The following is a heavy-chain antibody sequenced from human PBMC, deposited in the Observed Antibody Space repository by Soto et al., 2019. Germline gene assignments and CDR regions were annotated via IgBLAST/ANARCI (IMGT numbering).Heavy chain of an antibody. CDR3: ARNSLTTYYDLWSGGLDGMDV. V-gene: IGHV1-46*01. Sequence: QVQLVQSGAEVKKPGASVKVSCKASGYTFTSYYMHWVRQAPGQGLEWMGIINPSGGSTSYAQKCQGRVTLTRDTSTSTVYMELSSLRSEYTAVYYCARNSLTTYYDLWSGGLDGMDVWGQGTTVTVSS. CDR1: GYTFTSYY. CDR2: INPSGGST. J-gene: IGHJ6*02. D-gene: IGHD3-3*01.